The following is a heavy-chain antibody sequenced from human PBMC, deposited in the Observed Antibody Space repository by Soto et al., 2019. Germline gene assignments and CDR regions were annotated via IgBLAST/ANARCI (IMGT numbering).Heavy chain of an antibody. CDR2: ISAYNGNT. Sequence: ASVKVSCKASGYTCTIYGISCVRQSPLQWLEWMGCISAYNGNTNYAQKLQGRVTMTTDTSTSTAYMELRSLRSDDTAVYYCARASHVLLWFGETKYGMDVWGQGTTVTVSS. CDR1: GYTCTIYG. CDR3: ARASHVLLWFGETKYGMDV. V-gene: IGHV1-18*01. D-gene: IGHD3-10*01. J-gene: IGHJ6*02.